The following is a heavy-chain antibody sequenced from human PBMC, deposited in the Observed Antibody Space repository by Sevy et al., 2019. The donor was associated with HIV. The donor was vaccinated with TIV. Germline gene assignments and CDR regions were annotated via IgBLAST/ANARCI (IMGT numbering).Heavy chain of an antibody. CDR2: IIPIFGTA. V-gene: IGHV1-69*06. CDR1: GGTFSSYA. J-gene: IGHJ4*02. Sequence: ASVKVSCKASGGTFSSYAISWVRQAPGQGLEWMGGIIPIFGTANYAQKFQGRVTITADKSTSTAYMDLSGLRSEDTAVYYCARDLYYYGSGSYYRTGRAFDYWGQGTLVTVSS. D-gene: IGHD3-10*01. CDR3: ARDLYYYGSGSYYRTGRAFDY.